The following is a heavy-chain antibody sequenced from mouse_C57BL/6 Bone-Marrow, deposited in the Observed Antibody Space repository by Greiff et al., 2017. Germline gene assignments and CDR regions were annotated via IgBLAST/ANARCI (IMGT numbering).Heavy chain of an antibody. V-gene: IGHV14-3*01. CDR2: IDPANGNT. Sequence: EVQLQQSVAELVRPGASVKLSCTASGFNIKNTYMHWVKQRPEQGLEWIGRIDPANGNTKYDQKFQGKATFTADTSSTTAYLQLSSLTSEATAIYYCARGAYYSHYGSVYFDYWGQGTSLTVSS. CDR1: GFNIKNTY. D-gene: IGHD2-5*01. CDR3: ARGAYYSHYGSVYFDY. J-gene: IGHJ2*02.